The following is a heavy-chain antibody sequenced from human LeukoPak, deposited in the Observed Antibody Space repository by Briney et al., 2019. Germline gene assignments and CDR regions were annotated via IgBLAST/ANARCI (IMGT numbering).Heavy chain of an antibody. Sequence: VASVKVSCKGSGYTFTGYYMHWVRQAPGQGLEWMGWINPNSGGTNYAQKFQGRVTMTRDTSISTAYMEPSRLRSDDTAVYYCAREPTGYSFDYWGQGTPVTVSS. J-gene: IGHJ4*02. CDR2: INPNSGGT. CDR3: AREPTGYSFDY. CDR1: GYTFTGYY. V-gene: IGHV1-2*02. D-gene: IGHD3-9*01.